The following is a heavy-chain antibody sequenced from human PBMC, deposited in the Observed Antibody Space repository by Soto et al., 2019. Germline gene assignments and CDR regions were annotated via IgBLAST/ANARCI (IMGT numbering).Heavy chain of an antibody. J-gene: IGHJ4*02. V-gene: IGHV4-31*03. D-gene: IGHD5-18*01. CDR1: GGSISSAAYY. CDR2: ISHSGST. CDR3: AREYTYGSNFFDC. Sequence: SETLSLTCTVSGGSISSAAYYWSWIRQHPGKGLEWIGYISHSGSTYYTPSLKSRVIISADTSKNQFSVNLTSVTAADMAVYYCAREYTYGSNFFDCWGQGALVTVSS.